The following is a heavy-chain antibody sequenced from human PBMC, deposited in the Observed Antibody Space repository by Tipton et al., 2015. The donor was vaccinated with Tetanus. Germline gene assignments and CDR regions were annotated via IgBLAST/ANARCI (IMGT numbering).Heavy chain of an antibody. CDR2: IYYSGST. CDR1: GGSITSSY. Sequence: GLVKPSETLSLTCTVSGGSITSSYWSWIRQPPGKRLEWIGYIYYSGSTYYSPSLKSRVTISVDTSKNQFSLKLSSVTAADTAVYYCARANGPGSYLDYWGQGTLVTVSS. D-gene: IGHD2-8*01. CDR3: ARANGPGSYLDY. J-gene: IGHJ4*02. V-gene: IGHV4-59*12.